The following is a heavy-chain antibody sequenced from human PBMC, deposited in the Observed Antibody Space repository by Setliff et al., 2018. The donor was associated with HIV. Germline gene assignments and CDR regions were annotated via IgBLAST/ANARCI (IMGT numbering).Heavy chain of an antibody. J-gene: IGHJ6*02. V-gene: IGHV4-39*07. CDR1: GGSISGSSYY. CDR2: INHSGST. CDR3: ARGRVVVDNYYYYGIDV. D-gene: IGHD2-2*01. Sequence: SETLSLTCIVSGGSISGSSYYWGWIRQSPGKGLEWIGEINHSGSTNYNPSLKSRLTISVDTSKNQFSLKLSSVTAADTAMYYCARGRVVVDNYYYYGIDVWGQGTTVTVSS.